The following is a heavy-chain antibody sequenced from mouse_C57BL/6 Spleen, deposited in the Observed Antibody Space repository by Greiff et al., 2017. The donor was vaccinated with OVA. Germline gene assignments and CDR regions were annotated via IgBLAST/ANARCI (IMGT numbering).Heavy chain of an antibody. V-gene: IGHV1-81*01. D-gene: IGHD2-3*01. Sequence: VQLQQSGAELARPGASVKLSCKASGYTFTSYGISWVKQRTGQGLEWIGEIYPRSGNTYYNEKFKGKATLTADKSSSTAYMELRSLTSEDSSVYFCARGIYDGYYIFDHRGPGTTLTVSS. CDR2: IYPRSGNT. CDR3: ARGIYDGYYIFDH. CDR1: GYTFTSYG. J-gene: IGHJ2*01.